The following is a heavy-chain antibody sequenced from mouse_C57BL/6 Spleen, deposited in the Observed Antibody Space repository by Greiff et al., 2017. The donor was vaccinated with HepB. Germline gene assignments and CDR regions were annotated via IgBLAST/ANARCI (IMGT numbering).Heavy chain of an antibody. CDR3: ARSKGTYYFDY. D-gene: IGHD2-14*01. J-gene: IGHJ2*01. CDR2: IYPGDGDT. CDR1: GYAFSSSW. Sequence: VQGVESGPELVKPGASVKISCKASGYAFSSSWMNWVKQRPGKGLEWIGRIYPGDGDTNYNGKFKGKATLTADKSSSTAYMQLSSLTSEDSAVYFCARSKGTYYFDYWGQGTTLTVSS. V-gene: IGHV1-82*01.